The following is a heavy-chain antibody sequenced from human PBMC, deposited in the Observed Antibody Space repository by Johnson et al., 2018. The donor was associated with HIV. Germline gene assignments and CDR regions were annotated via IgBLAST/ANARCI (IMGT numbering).Heavy chain of an antibody. Sequence: VQLVESGGGLVQPGGSPRLSWAASGFTFSSYALSWVRQAPGKALEWVPAISGSVGSTYYADSVKGRFPISRYNSKNTLYLQLNRPRAEDTAIYYCAKCIWRSSLIDVCDMWGQGTIVTVSS. V-gene: IGHV3-23*04. J-gene: IGHJ3*02. CDR2: ISGSVGST. CDR3: AKCIWRSSLIDVCDM. D-gene: IGHD2-15*01. CDR1: GFTFSSYA.